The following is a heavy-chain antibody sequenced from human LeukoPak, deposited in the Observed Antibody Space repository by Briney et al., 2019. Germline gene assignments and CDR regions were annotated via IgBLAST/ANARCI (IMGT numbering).Heavy chain of an antibody. D-gene: IGHD5-12*01. CDR3: ARQGYGGYDFAY. CDR2: IYPDDSVT. V-gene: IGHV5-51*01. CDR1: GYSFTAYW. J-gene: IGHJ4*02. Sequence: GESLKISCKTSGYSFTAYWIGWVRQMPGEGLEWMGMIYPDDSVTRYSPSFRGQVTISVDKSISTASLQWSSLKASDTAMYYCARQGYGGYDFAYWGQGTLVTVSA.